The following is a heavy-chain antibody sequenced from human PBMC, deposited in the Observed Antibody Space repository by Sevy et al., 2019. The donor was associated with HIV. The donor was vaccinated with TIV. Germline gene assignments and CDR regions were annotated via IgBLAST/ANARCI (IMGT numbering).Heavy chain of an antibody. CDR3: ARDLYYGDYFDY. J-gene: IGHJ4*02. D-gene: IGHD4-17*01. V-gene: IGHV3-30-3*01. CDR1: GFTLSSNA. Sequence: GGSLRLSCAVSGFTLSSNALHWVRQAPGKGLEWVAVISYDGSNKYYADSVKGRFTFSRDNSKNTLYLQMNSLRAEDTAVYYCARDLYYGDYFDYWGQGTLVTVSS. CDR2: ISYDGSNK.